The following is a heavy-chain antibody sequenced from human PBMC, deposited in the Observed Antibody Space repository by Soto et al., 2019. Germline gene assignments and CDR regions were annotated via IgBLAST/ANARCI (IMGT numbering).Heavy chain of an antibody. V-gene: IGHV5-10-1*01. CDR2: IDPSDSQT. D-gene: IGHD2-15*01. J-gene: IGHJ4*02. CDR3: ANFPSPRVAPFDY. CDR1: GYSFAGYW. Sequence: GESLKISCKGSGYSFAGYWITWVRQKPGKGLEWMGRIDPSDSQTYYSPSFRGHVTISVTKSITTVFLQWSSLRASDTAMYYCANFPSPRVAPFDYGGQGTLVTVSS.